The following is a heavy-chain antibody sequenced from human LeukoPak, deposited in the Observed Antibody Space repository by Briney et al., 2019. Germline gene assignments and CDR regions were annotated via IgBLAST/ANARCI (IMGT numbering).Heavy chain of an antibody. Sequence: ASVKVSCKASGYTFTSYDINWVRQATGQGLEWMGWMNPNSGNTGYAQKFQGRVTMTRNTSISTAYMELGSLRSEDTAVYYCAAISGSYINYYGMDVWGQGTTVTVSS. J-gene: IGHJ6*02. CDR3: AAISGSYINYYGMDV. D-gene: IGHD3-10*01. CDR2: MNPNSGNT. V-gene: IGHV1-8*01. CDR1: GYTFTSYD.